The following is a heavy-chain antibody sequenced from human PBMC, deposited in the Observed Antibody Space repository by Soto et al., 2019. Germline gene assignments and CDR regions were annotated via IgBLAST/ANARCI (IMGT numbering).Heavy chain of an antibody. CDR2: ISGSGGST. D-gene: IGHD6-19*01. CDR1: GFTFSSYA. CDR3: AKDPRLEGYSSGWLLDY. Sequence: HPGGSLRLSCAASGFTFSSYAMSWVRQAPGKGLEWVSAISGSGGSTYYADSVKGRFTISRDNSKNTLYLQMNSLRAEDTAVYYCAKDPRLEGYSSGWLLDYWGQGTLVTVSS. V-gene: IGHV3-23*01. J-gene: IGHJ4*02.